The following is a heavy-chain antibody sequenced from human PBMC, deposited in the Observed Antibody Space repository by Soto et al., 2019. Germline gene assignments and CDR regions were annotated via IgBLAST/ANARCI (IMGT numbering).Heavy chain of an antibody. D-gene: IGHD6-6*01. J-gene: IGHJ4*02. CDR1: GGSIRSSSYY. V-gene: IGHV4-39*01. CDR3: ERTTSSPRYFVEY. Sequence: QLQLPESGPGLVKPSETLSLTCTVSGGSIRSSSYYWGWIRQHPGMGLEWIGSIYYSGSTDYNPYLMSRVTIYVDTAMNQCSLKLSSVTAADPAVYYCERTTSSPRYFVEYCGQGTLVTVSS. CDR2: IYYSGST.